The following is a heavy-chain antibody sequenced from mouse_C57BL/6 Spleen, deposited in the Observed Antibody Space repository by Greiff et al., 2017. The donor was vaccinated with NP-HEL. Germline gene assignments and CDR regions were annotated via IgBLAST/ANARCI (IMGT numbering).Heavy chain of an antibody. CDR2: ISSGGDYI. CDR3: TSYDYDEGPY. V-gene: IGHV5-9-1*02. Sequence: EVKLQESGEGLVKPGGSLKLSCAASGFTFSSYAMSWVRQTPEKRLEWVAYISSGGDYIYYADTVKGRFTISRDNARNTLYLQMSSLKSEDTAMYYCTSYDYDEGPYWGQGTLVTVSA. D-gene: IGHD2-4*01. CDR1: GFTFSSYA. J-gene: IGHJ3*01.